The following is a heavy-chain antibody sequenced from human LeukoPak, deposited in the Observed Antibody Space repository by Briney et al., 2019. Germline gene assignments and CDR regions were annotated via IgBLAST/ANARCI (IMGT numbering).Heavy chain of an antibody. J-gene: IGHJ4*02. CDR1: GGSVSSSSYY. CDR2: IYYSGST. Sequence: PSETLSLTCTVSGGSVSSSSYYWGWIRQPPGKGLEWIGSIYYSGSTYYNPSLKSRVTISVDTSKNQFSLKLSSVTAADTAVYYCARDLDHSSGYFVGDYWGQGTLVTVSS. V-gene: IGHV4-39*07. D-gene: IGHD3-22*01. CDR3: ARDLDHSSGYFVGDY.